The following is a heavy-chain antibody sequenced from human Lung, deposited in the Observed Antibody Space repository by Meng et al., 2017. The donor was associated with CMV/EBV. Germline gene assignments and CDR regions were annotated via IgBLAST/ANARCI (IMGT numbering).Heavy chain of an antibody. Sequence: FCNYGVSWLRQAPGQGPEWMGAIMPIFAFVKYAQKFQGRVTITADRSATTVYLELSGLRSEDTAVYFCARDVVIAATGAFGFELDSWGQGTLVTVSS. J-gene: IGHJ4*02. CDR3: ARDVVIAATGAFGFELDS. CDR2: IMPIFAFV. CDR1: FCNYG. D-gene: IGHD6-13*01. V-gene: IGHV1-69*17.